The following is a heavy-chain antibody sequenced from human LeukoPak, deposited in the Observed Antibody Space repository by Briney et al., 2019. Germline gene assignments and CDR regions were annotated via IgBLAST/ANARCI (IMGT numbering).Heavy chain of an antibody. J-gene: IGHJ4*02. CDR2: ISGSGGA. CDR1: GFTFSTYA. D-gene: IGHD6-19*01. Sequence: PGGSLRLSCAASGFTFSTYAMTWVRQAPGKGLEWVSSISGSGGASHADSVKGRFTISRDNSKNTLYLQMNSLRAEDTAVYYCAKAKDSRGIAVAGLEYWGQGTLVAVSS. V-gene: IGHV3-23*01. CDR3: AKAKDSRGIAVAGLEY.